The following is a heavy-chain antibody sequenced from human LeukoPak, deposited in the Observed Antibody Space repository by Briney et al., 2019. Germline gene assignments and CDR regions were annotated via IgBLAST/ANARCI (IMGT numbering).Heavy chain of an antibody. CDR2: IYSGGGT. D-gene: IGHD1-26*01. V-gene: IGHV3-66*01. Sequence: PGGSLRPSCAASGFTFSNACMSWVRQAPGKGLEWVSVIYSGGGTYYADSVKGRFTISRDNSKNTLYLQMNSLRAEDTAVYYCARDSGGSYYTDYWGQGTLVTVSS. J-gene: IGHJ4*02. CDR1: GFTFSNAC. CDR3: ARDSGGSYYTDY.